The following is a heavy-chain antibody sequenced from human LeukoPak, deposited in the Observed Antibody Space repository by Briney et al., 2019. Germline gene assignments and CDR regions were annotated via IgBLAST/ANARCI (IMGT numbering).Heavy chain of an antibody. Sequence: SETLSLTCTVSGGSISSYYCSWIRQPPGKGLEWIGYIYYSGSTNYNPSLRSRVTISVDTSKNQFSLKLSSVTAADTAVYYCARDGLAVAGTLYYYYGMDVWGQGTTVTVSS. J-gene: IGHJ6*02. CDR1: GGSISSYY. CDR2: IYYSGST. D-gene: IGHD6-19*01. V-gene: IGHV4-59*01. CDR3: ARDGLAVAGTLYYYYGMDV.